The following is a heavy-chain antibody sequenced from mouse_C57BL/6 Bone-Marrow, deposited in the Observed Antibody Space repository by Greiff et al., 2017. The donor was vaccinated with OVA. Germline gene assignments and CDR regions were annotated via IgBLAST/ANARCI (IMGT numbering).Heavy chain of an antibody. CDR3: ARWGYYVSSLYYAMDY. V-gene: IGHV1-64*01. CDR1: GYTFTSYW. CDR2: IHPNSGST. J-gene: IGHJ4*01. Sequence: QVQLQQPGAELVKPGASVKLSCKASGYTFTSYWMHWVKQRPGQGLEWIGMIHPNSGSTNYNEKFKSKATLTVDKSSSTAYMQSSSLTSEDSAVYYCARWGYYVSSLYYAMDYWGQGTSVTVSS. D-gene: IGHD1-1*01.